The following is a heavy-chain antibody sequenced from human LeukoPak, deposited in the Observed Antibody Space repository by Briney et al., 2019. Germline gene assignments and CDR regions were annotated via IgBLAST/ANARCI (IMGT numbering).Heavy chain of an antibody. CDR3: AKDVGGYCRSPSCRWGYFQN. CDR2: ISWDGGTT. J-gene: IGHJ1*01. D-gene: IGHD2-2*01. V-gene: IGHV3-43*01. Sequence: GGSLRLSCAASGFTFAHYTMHWVRQTPGKGLEWVSLISWDGGTTFYANSVKGRFTISRDNSKNSLYLQMNSLRTEDTAFYYCAKDVGGYCRSPSCRWGYFQNWGQGTLVIVSS. CDR1: GFTFAHYT.